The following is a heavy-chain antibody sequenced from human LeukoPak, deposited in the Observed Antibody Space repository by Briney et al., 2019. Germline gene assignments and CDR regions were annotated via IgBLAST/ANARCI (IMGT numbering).Heavy chain of an antibody. V-gene: IGHV3-23*01. CDR1: GFTFSSYV. Sequence: GWSLRLSCAASGFTFSSYVMSWVRQAPGNGLEWVSSISGSGGSTYDAASVKGRFTIASDKSKTTLYLQMNSLIAEVTAVYNCAKAGGDYVTSNCDYWGKGSLVTVSS. CDR3: AKAGGDYVTSNCDY. J-gene: IGHJ4*02. CDR2: ISGSGGST. D-gene: IGHD4-17*01.